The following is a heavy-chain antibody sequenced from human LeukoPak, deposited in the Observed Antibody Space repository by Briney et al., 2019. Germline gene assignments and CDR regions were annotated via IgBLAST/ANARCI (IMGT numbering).Heavy chain of an antibody. CDR1: GGSISSSSYY. CDR3: ARQRGPPYSSKGNEYFQP. J-gene: IGHJ1*01. Sequence: PSETLSLTCTVSGGSISSSSYYWGWIRQPPGKGLEWIGSIYYSGSTYYNPSLKSRVTISVDTSKNQFSLKLSSVTAADTAVYYCARQRGPPYSSKGNEYFQPWGQGTLVTVSS. D-gene: IGHD6-13*01. CDR2: IYYSGST. V-gene: IGHV4-39*01.